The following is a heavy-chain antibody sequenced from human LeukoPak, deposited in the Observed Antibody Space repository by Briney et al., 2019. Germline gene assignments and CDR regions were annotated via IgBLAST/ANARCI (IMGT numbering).Heavy chain of an antibody. J-gene: IGHJ5*02. CDR1: GYTFTGYY. Sequence: ASVKVSCKASGYTFTGYYMHWVRQAPGQGLEWMGWINPNSGGTNYAQKFQGRVTMTRNTSISTAYMELSSLRSEDTAVYYCARGPHCSSTSCYKSSRFDPWGQGTLVTVSS. CDR3: ARGPHCSSTSCYKSSRFDP. D-gene: IGHD2-2*02. V-gene: IGHV1-2*02. CDR2: INPNSGGT.